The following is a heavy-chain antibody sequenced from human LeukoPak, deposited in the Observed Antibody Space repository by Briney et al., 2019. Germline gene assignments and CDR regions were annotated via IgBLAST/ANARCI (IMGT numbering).Heavy chain of an antibody. J-gene: IGHJ4*02. D-gene: IGHD2-2*02. Sequence: GGSLRLSCAASGFTFSSYSMNRVRQAPGKGLEWVSYISSSSSTIYYADSVKGRFTISRDNAKNSLYLQMNSLRDEDTAVYYCARDDCSSTSCYRDHFDYWGQGTLVTVSS. CDR3: ARDDCSSTSCYRDHFDY. V-gene: IGHV3-48*02. CDR2: ISSSSSTI. CDR1: GFTFSSYS.